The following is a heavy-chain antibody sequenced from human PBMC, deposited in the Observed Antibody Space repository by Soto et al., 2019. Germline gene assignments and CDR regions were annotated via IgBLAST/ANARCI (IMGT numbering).Heavy chain of an antibody. V-gene: IGHV4-39*01. CDR2: IYYSGST. D-gene: IGHD3-3*02. CDR1: GGSISSSSYY. Sequence: QVQLQESGPGLVKPSENLSLTCTVSGGSISSSSYYWGWIRQPPGKGLEWIGSIYYSGSTYYNPSLKSRVTISVDTSKNQFSLKLSSVTAADTAVYYCASPKIAFYNWFDPWGQGTLVTVSS. CDR3: ASPKIAFYNWFDP. J-gene: IGHJ5*02.